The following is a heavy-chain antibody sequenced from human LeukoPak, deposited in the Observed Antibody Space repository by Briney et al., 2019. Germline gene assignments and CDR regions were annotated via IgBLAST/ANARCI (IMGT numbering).Heavy chain of an antibody. D-gene: IGHD2-15*01. Sequence: PGGSLRLSCAASGFTFSIYAIHWVRQAPGKGLEWVAFIRNDGSDKYYADSVQGRFTISRDNSKNTLYLQMDSLKTEDTAVYYCATVGCSGGSCPFDYWGQGTLVTVSS. CDR1: GFTFSIYA. CDR2: IRNDGSDK. CDR3: ATVGCSGGSCPFDY. J-gene: IGHJ4*02. V-gene: IGHV3-30*02.